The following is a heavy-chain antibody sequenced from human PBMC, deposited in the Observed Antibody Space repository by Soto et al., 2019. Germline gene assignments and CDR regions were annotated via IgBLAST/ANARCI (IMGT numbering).Heavy chain of an antibody. V-gene: IGHV3-11*01. CDR1: GFPFGENA. D-gene: IGHD1-20*01. Sequence: PRGSLRLSCAASGFPFGENAMSWVRQAPGKGLDWVSHIHRSGSTIYYSDSVKGRFTISRENAKNSLYLQMNSLRAEYTAVYYCARANNSNEFDYWPQGTLVTVSS. CDR3: ARANNSNEFDY. J-gene: IGHJ4*02. CDR2: IHRSGSTI.